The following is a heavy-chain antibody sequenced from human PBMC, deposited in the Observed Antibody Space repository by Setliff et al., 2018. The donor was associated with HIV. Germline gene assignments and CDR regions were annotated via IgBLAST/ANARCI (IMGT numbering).Heavy chain of an antibody. D-gene: IGHD7-27*01. J-gene: IGHJ5*02. CDR3: ARARLLGGFLS. CDR2: FYYGGST. Sequence: SETLSLTCSVSGDSIGTYYWNWIRQTPGKRLEWIGFFYYGGSTDYDPALKNRVAISVDTSRNRVSLKMTSVTAADTAVYYCARARLLGGFLSWGRGALVTV. V-gene: IGHV4-59*01. CDR1: GDSIGTYY.